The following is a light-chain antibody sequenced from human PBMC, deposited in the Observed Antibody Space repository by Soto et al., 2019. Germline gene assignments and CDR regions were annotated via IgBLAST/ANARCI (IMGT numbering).Light chain of an antibody. CDR3: SSYTTSSALQV. CDR1: STDFVSYNR. J-gene: IGLJ1*01. V-gene: IGLV2-18*02. CDR2: GVN. Sequence: SVLTQPPSVSGSPGQSVTISCTGTSTDFVSYNRVSWYQQPPGTAPKLMIYGVNNRPSGVSNRFSGSKSGNTASLTISGLQADDEADYYCSSYTTSSALQVFGTGTKVTV.